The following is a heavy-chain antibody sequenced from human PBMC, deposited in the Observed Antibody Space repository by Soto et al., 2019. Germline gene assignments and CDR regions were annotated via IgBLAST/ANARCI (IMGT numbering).Heavy chain of an antibody. D-gene: IGHD7-27*01. J-gene: IGHJ4*02. CDR1: GGSINNHY. CDR2: IYYTGST. Sequence: QVHLQVSGPGLVKPSETLSLTCTVSGGSINNHYWSWIRQPPGKGLEWLGYIYYTGSTNYNPSLKRGVTMSVDTSKNQFPLNLTSLTAADTAIYYCARANWYSEYWGQGTLVTVSS. CDR3: ARANWYSEY. V-gene: IGHV4-59*11.